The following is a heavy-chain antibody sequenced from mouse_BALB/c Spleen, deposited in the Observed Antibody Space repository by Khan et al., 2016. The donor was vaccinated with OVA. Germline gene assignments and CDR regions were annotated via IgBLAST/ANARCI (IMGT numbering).Heavy chain of an antibody. V-gene: IGHV2-4*02. CDR3: ARFYDYEGYFDV. CDR1: GFSLPSYG. J-gene: IGHJ1*01. D-gene: IGHD2-4*01. Sequence: QVQLKQSGPGLVQPSQSLSITCTVSGFSLPSYGVHWVRQPPGKGLEWLGVIWSYGSTDYNAAFISRLSISKDNSKCQVFFKMNSLQADDTAIYYCARFYDYEGYFDVWGAGTTVTVSS. CDR2: IWSYGST.